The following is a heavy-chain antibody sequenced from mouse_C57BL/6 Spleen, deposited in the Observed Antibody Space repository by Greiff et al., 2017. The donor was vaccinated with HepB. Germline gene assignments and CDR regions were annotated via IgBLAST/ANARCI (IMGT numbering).Heavy chain of an antibody. Sequence: QVQLKESGAELVKPGASVKISCKASGYAFSSYWMNWVKQRPGKGLEWIGQIYPGDGDTNYNGKFKGKATLTADKSSSTAYMQLNSLTSEDSAVYLCARNDAMDYWGQGTSVTVSS. CDR3: ARNDAMDY. CDR2: IYPGDGDT. CDR1: GYAFSSYW. J-gene: IGHJ4*01. V-gene: IGHV1-80*01.